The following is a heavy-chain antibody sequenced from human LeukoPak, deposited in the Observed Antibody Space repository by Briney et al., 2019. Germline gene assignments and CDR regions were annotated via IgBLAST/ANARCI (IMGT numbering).Heavy chain of an antibody. CDR1: GGSISGFY. V-gene: IGHV4-59*08. CDR3: ARVVSSWYSHYYYYMDV. D-gene: IGHD6-13*01. J-gene: IGHJ6*03. Sequence: SETLSLTCTVSGGSISGFYWSWIRQPPGRGLEGIGYIYYSGSTYYSPSHKSRVTISVDTSKNQFSLKLSSVTAADTAVYYCARVVSSWYSHYYYYMDVWGKGTTVTVSS. CDR2: IYYSGST.